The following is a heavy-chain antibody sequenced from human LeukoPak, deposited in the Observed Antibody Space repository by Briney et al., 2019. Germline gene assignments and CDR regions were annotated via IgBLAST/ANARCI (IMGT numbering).Heavy chain of an antibody. J-gene: IGHJ4*02. CDR1: GFSFTSTA. Sequence: GASVKVSCKASGFSFTSTAMQWVRQAGGQRLERIGWIVVGSGNTNYAQKFQERVTITRDMSTSTAYMELSSLRSEDTAVYYCARDGRSKGYSGHGDFDYWGQGTLVTVSS. CDR3: ARDGRSKGYSGHGDFDY. D-gene: IGHD5-12*01. V-gene: IGHV1-58*02. CDR2: IVVGSGNT.